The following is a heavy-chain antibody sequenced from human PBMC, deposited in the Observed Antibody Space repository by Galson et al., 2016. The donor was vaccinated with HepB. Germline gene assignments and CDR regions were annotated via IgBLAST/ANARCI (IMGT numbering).Heavy chain of an antibody. CDR1: GYTFTNYG. CDR2: ISTYNGNT. V-gene: IGHV1-18*01. D-gene: IGHD2-15*01. J-gene: IGHJ4*02. Sequence: SVKVSCKASGYTFTNYGIRWVRQVPGQGLEWMGWISTYNGNTHYGQNFQGRVTLTTDTSTRTAYMELRSLRSDDTAIFYCARDPTSGLKGYFDFWGQGTLVTVSS. CDR3: ARDPTSGLKGYFDF.